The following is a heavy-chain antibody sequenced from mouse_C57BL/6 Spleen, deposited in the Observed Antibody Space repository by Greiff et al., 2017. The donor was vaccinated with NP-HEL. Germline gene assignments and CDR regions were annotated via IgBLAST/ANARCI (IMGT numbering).Heavy chain of an antibody. V-gene: IGHV5-17*01. CDR2: ISSGRSTI. CDR3: ARGAYGNYDFDY. CDR1: GFTFSDYG. J-gene: IGHJ2*01. Sequence: EVQLQESGGGLVKPGGSLKLSCAASGFTFSDYGMHWVRQAPEQGLEWVAYISSGRSTIYYADTVKGRFTISRDNAKNTLFLHITSLRSEDTAMYYCARGAYGNYDFDYWGQGTTLTVSS. D-gene: IGHD2-1*01.